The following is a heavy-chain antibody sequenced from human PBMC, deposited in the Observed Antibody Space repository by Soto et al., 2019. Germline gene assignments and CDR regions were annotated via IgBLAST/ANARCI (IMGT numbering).Heavy chain of an antibody. Sequence: GSSVKVSCKASGCTFSSYAISWVRQAPGQGLEWMGGIIPIFGTANYAQKFQGRVTITADESTSTAYMELSSLRSEDTAVYYCARDYVSGSSGWYDPLLDYWGQGTLVTVSS. D-gene: IGHD6-19*01. CDR2: IIPIFGTA. J-gene: IGHJ4*02. V-gene: IGHV1-69*13. CDR3: ARDYVSGSSGWYDPLLDY. CDR1: GCTFSSYA.